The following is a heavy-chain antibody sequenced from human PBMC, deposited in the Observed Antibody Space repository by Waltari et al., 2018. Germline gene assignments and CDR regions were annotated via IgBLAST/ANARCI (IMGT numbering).Heavy chain of an antibody. D-gene: IGHD3-10*01. CDR3: AREREFGTGSYLAWLDT. CDR2: DNPDLGNT. CDR1: GYPFSIFG. V-gene: IGHV1-3*01. Sequence: QVQLVQSGAEVKKPGASGKLSCKASGYPFSIFGMHWVRQAPGQRLEWMGWDNPDLGNTKDSQKFQGRVAITKDTSETTVYLEVSSLTSEDTAVYYCAREREFGTGSYLAWLDTWGQGTLVTVSS. J-gene: IGHJ5*02.